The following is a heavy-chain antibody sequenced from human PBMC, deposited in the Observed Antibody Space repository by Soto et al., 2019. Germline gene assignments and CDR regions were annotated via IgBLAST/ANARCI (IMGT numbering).Heavy chain of an antibody. J-gene: IGHJ4*02. Sequence: QVHLVQSGAEVKKPGASVKVSCQGSGYAFTTYGITWVRQAPGQGLEWMGWISAHHGNTNYAQKLQGRVTVTRDTSTSTAYMELRSLRSDDTAVYYCARGRYGDYWGQGALVTVSS. CDR1: GYAFTTYG. D-gene: IGHD1-1*01. CDR3: ARGRYGDY. CDR2: ISAHHGNT. V-gene: IGHV1-18*01.